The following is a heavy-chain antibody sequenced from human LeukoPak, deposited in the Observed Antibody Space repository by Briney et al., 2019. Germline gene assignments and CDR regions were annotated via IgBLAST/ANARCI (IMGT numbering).Heavy chain of an antibody. V-gene: IGHV3-33*01. CDR2: IWYDGSNK. CDR3: ASGRLLWFGESYYFDY. CDR1: GFTFSSYG. D-gene: IGHD3-10*01. J-gene: IGHJ4*02. Sequence: GGSLRLSWAASGFTFSSYGMHWVRQAPGKGLEWVAVIWYDGSNKYYADSVKGRFTISRDNSKNTLYLQMNSLRAEDTAVYYCASGRLLWFGESYYFDYWGQGTLVTVSS.